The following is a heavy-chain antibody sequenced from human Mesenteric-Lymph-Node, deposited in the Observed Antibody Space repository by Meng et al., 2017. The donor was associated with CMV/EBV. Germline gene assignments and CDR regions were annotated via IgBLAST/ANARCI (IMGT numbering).Heavy chain of an antibody. CDR1: GVTFSSYA. J-gene: IGHJ4*02. CDR2: IIPIFGTA. Sequence: KASGVTFSSYAISWVRQAPGQGLEWMGGIIPIFGTANYAQKFQGRVTITADESTSTAYMELSSLRSEDTAVYYCARDGDYYGSGGYWGQGTLVTVSS. D-gene: IGHD3-10*01. V-gene: IGHV1-69*01. CDR3: ARDGDYYGSGGY.